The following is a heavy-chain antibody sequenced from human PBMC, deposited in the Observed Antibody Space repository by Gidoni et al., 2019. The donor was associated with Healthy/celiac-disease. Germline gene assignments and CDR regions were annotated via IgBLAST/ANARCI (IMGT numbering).Heavy chain of an antibody. CDR1: GFTFSSYD. CDR3: ARGTMVRGVIIRDYYYYGMDV. J-gene: IGHJ6*02. CDR2: IGTAGDT. Sequence: EVQLVESGGGLVQPGGSLRLSCAASGFTFSSYDMHWVRQATGKGLEWVSAIGTAGDTYYPGSVKGRFTISRENAKNSLYLQMNSLRAGDTAVYYCARGTMVRGVIIRDYYYYGMDVWGQGTTVTVSS. D-gene: IGHD3-10*01. V-gene: IGHV3-13*04.